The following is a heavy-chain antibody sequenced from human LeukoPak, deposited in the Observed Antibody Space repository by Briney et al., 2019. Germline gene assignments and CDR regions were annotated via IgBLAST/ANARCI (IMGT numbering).Heavy chain of an antibody. D-gene: IGHD6-6*01. CDR1: GFTVSTNY. CDR3: ATEEQLAGGGVGDYFDY. CDR2: TYIDST. V-gene: IGHV3-66*01. J-gene: IGHJ4*02. Sequence: PGGSLRLSCAASGFTVSTNYMSWVRQAPGKGLEWVSVTYIDSTSYADSVEGRFTISRDNSKNTLYLQMNILRAADTAIYYCATEEQLAGGGVGDYFDYWGQGTLVTVSS.